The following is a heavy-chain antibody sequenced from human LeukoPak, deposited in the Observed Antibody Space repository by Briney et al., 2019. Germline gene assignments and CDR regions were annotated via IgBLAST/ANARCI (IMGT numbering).Heavy chain of an antibody. CDR1: GGSFSGYY. D-gene: IGHD3-22*01. CDR3: ARVRGLVVGSFDY. J-gene: IGHJ4*01. V-gene: IGHV4-34*01. CDR2: INHSGTP. Sequence: PSETLSLTCAVYGGSFSGYYWSWISQPPGKGLEWIGEINHSGTPRSHPSLKSRVTISVDTSNNQFSLKLDSVTAADTAVYYCARVRGLVVGSFDYWGHGTLVTVSS.